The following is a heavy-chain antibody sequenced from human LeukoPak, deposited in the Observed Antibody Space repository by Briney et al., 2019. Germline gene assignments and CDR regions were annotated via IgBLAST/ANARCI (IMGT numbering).Heavy chain of an antibody. J-gene: IGHJ4*02. CDR1: GFTFSSYA. D-gene: IGHD5-18*01. Sequence: GGSLRLSCAASGFTFSSYAMSWVRQAPGKGLEWVSAISGTGSDTYHADSVKGRFTISRDNSRNTLYLQMDTLRAEDTAVYYCAKDLANGYSNDYWGQGTLVTVSS. V-gene: IGHV3-23*01. CDR2: ISGTGSDT. CDR3: AKDLANGYSNDY.